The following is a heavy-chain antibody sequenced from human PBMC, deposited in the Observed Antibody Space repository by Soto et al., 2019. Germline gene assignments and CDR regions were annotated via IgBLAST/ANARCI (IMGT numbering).Heavy chain of an antibody. D-gene: IGHD6-13*01. CDR2: IYYSGST. J-gene: IGHJ6*03. CDR3: ARRGGSSSWSPYYYYYMDV. Sequence: QVQLQESGPGLVKPSETLSLTCTVSGGSISSYYWSWIRQPPGKGLEWIGYIYYSGSTNYNPSLKSRVTTPVDTSKNQFSLRLSSVTAADTAVYYCARRGGSSSWSPYYYYYMDVWGKGTTVTVSS. V-gene: IGHV4-59*08. CDR1: GGSISSYY.